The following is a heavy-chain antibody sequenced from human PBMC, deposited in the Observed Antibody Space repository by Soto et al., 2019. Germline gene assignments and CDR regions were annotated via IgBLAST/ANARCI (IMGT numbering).Heavy chain of an antibody. J-gene: IGHJ4*02. D-gene: IGHD3-9*01. CDR2: ISGSGGST. CDR3: AKDRVHYDILTGYVPFDY. CDR1: GFTFSSYA. Sequence: GSLRLSCAASGFTFSSYAMSWVRQAPGKGLEWVSAISGSGGSTYYADSVKGRFTISRDNSKNTLYLQMNSLRAEDTAVYYCAKDRVHYDILTGYVPFDYWGQGTLVTVSS. V-gene: IGHV3-23*01.